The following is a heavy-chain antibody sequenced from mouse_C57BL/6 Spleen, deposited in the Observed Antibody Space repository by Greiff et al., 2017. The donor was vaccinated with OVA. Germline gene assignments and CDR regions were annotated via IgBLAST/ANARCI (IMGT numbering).Heavy chain of an antibody. V-gene: IGHV5-12*01. Sequence: EVQLVESGGGLVQPGGSLKLSCAASGFTFSDYYMYWVRQTPEKRLEWVAYISNGGGSTYYPDTVKGRFTISRDNAKNTLYLQMSRLKSEDTAMYYCARRLNYYGSYAMDYWGQGTSVTVSS. CDR3: ARRLNYYGSYAMDY. D-gene: IGHD1-1*01. CDR1: GFTFSDYY. CDR2: ISNGGGST. J-gene: IGHJ4*01.